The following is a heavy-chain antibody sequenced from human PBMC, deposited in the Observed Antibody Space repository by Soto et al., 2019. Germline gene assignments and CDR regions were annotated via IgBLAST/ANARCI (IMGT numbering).Heavy chain of an antibody. Sequence: EVQLLESGGGLVQPGGSLRLSCAASGFTFGSYAMSWVRQAPGKGLEWVSLVTYSGADTYYAGSVTGRFTISRDNSRNTLYLQMSSVRVEDTAVYYCATPSLSTGGYSSFDSWGRGTLVTVSS. J-gene: IGHJ4*02. CDR1: GFTFGSYA. CDR2: VTYSGADT. CDR3: ATPSLSTGGYSSFDS. V-gene: IGHV3-23*01. D-gene: IGHD1-26*01.